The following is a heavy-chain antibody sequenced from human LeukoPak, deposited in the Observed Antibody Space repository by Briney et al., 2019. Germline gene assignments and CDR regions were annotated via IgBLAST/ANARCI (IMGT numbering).Heavy chain of an antibody. Sequence: PGGSLSLTCAASAFTFTTYTMGWVRQAPGKGLEWVSSISSSSSYIYYADSVKGRFTISRDNAKNSLYLQMNSLRAEDTAVYYCARIYSSSSSRGAFDIWGQGTMVTVSS. CDR1: AFTFTTYT. J-gene: IGHJ3*02. CDR3: ARIYSSSSSRGAFDI. V-gene: IGHV3-21*01. D-gene: IGHD6-6*01. CDR2: ISSSSSYI.